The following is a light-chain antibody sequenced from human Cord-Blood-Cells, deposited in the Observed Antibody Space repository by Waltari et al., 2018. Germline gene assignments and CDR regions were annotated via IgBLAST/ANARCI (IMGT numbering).Light chain of an antibody. CDR3: SSYTSSSTWV. V-gene: IGLV2-14*01. J-gene: IGLJ3*02. Sequence: QSALTQPASVSGSPGQSITISCTGTSSDVGGYNYVSWYQQHPGKAPKLRIYDVSKRPSCVLSRFYGSKSDNTASLAVSGLQAEDEADYYCSSYTSSSTWVFGGGTKLAVL. CDR2: DVS. CDR1: SSDVGGYNY.